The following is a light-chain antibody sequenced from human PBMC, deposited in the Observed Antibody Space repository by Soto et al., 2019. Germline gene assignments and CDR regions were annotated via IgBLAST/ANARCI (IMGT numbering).Light chain of an antibody. CDR1: QSVSNS. CDR3: QQYSKWPGT. J-gene: IGKJ1*01. V-gene: IGKV3-15*01. Sequence: EIVMTQSPATLSVSPGERATLSCRASQSVSNSLAWHQQKPGQGPRLLIYGASTRATGSPARFSGSGSGTDFTRTISSLQSEDFAVYYCQQYSKWPGTCGQGTKVEI. CDR2: GAS.